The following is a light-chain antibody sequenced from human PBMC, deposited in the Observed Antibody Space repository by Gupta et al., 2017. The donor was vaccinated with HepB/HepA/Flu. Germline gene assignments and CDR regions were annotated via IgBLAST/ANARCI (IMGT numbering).Light chain of an antibody. J-gene: IGLJ3*02. CDR3: QSYDSSLSEV. CDR1: SSNIGAGYD. Sequence: QSVLTQPPSVSGAPGPRVTISCPGSSSNIGAGYDVHWYQQLPGTAPKLLIYNNSNRPSGVPDRFSASKSGTSASLAITGLQAEDEADYYCQSYDSSLSEVFGGGTKLTVL. V-gene: IGLV1-40*01. CDR2: NNS.